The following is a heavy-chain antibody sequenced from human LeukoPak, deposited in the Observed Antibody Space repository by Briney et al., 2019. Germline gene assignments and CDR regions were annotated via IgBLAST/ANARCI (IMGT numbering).Heavy chain of an antibody. J-gene: IGHJ2*01. Sequence: GGSLRLSCAASGLTFTRYAMNWVRQAPGKGLEWVSAISGSGFSTYYADSVKGRFTISRDNSKNTLYLQVNSLRAEDTAVYYCAKDRDYGGNSGGYFDLWGRGTLVTVSS. D-gene: IGHD4-23*01. CDR2: ISGSGFST. CDR3: AKDRDYGGNSGGYFDL. V-gene: IGHV3-23*01. CDR1: GLTFTRYA.